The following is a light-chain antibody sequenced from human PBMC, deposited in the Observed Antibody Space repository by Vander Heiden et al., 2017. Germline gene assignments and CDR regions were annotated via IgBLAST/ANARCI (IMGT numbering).Light chain of an antibody. J-gene: IGKJ5*01. CDR1: QSVSSSY. CDR2: GAS. CDR3: QQYHNSPQT. Sequence: EIVLTQSPGTLSLSPGERANLSCRASQSVSSSYLAWYQQKPGQAPRLLIYGASSRATGIPDRFSGSGSGTDFTLTISRLEPEDFAVYYCQQYHNSPQTFGQGRRLEIK. V-gene: IGKV3-20*01.